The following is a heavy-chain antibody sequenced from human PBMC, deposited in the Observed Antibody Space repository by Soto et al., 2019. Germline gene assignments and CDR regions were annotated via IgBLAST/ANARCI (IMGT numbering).Heavy chain of an antibody. CDR3: ARDRSYSLDI. V-gene: IGHV3-74*01. J-gene: IGHJ6*02. CDR1: GSTFSNDW. Sequence: EVQLVESGGGLRQPGGSLRLSCAVSGSTFSNDWMHWVRQAPGKGLVWVSHINSDGSSTNYADFVKGRYTIARDNAKNTVYLQMNSQRAEDTAVYYCARDRSYSLDIWGQGTTVTVSS. CDR2: INSDGSST.